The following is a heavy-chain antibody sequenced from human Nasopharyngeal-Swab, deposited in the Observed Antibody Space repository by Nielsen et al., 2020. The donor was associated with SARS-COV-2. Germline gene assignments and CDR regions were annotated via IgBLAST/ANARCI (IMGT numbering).Heavy chain of an antibody. CDR2: FDPKDGKT. V-gene: IGHV1-24*01. CDR3: AADHRVIVEPTDLYWYYGVGV. D-gene: IGHD1-26*01. CDR1: GYTLTELS. Sequence: ASVKVSCKVSGYTLTELSMHWVRQAPGKGLEWLGGFDPKDGKTVNAQKFQGRLTMTEDSSTDTAYLELSSLRSEDTAVYFCAADHRVIVEPTDLYWYYGVGVWGQGTTVTVSS. J-gene: IGHJ6*02.